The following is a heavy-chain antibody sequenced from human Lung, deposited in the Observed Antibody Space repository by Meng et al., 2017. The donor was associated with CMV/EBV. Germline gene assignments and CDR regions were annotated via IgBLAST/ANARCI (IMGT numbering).Heavy chain of an antibody. CDR2: INHSGSN. V-gene: IGHV4-34*01. D-gene: IGHD2-15*01. Sequence: SFSGYYWSRIRQTPGKGLEWIGEINHSGSNNYNPSRKSRVTIAVDTSKNQFSLKLSSVTAADTAVYYCARATLYCSGGSCYTNWFDPWGQGTLVTVSS. CDR1: SFSGYY. J-gene: IGHJ5*02. CDR3: ARATLYCSGGSCYTNWFDP.